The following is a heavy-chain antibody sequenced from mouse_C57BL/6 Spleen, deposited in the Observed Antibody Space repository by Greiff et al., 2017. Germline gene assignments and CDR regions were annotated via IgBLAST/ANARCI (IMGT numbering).Heavy chain of an antibody. CDR1: GSTFTSYW. J-gene: IGHJ3*01. Sequence: QVQLQQPGAELVRPGSSVTLSCKASGSTFTSYWMHWVKQRPIQGLEWIGNIDPSDSETHYNQKFKDKATLTVDKSSSTAYMQLSSLTSEDSAVYYCARSSYSNYGGFAYWGQGTLVTVSA. CDR2: IDPSDSET. CDR3: ARSSYSNYGGFAY. V-gene: IGHV1-52*01. D-gene: IGHD2-5*01.